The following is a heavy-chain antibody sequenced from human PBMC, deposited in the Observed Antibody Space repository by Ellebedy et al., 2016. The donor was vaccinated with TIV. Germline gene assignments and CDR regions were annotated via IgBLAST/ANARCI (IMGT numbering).Heavy chain of an antibody. CDR3: ARGHSGYVGFGY. J-gene: IGHJ4*02. Sequence: SETLSLXXAVYGGSFSGYYWSWIRQPPGKGLEWIGEINHSGSTNYNPSLKSRVTISVDTSKNQFSLKLSSVTAADTAVYYCARGHSGYVGFGYWGQGTLVTVSS. D-gene: IGHD5-12*01. CDR2: INHSGST. CDR1: GGSFSGYY. V-gene: IGHV4-34*01.